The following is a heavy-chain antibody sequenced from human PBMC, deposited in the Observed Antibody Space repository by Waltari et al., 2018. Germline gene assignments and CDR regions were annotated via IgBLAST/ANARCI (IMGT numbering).Heavy chain of an antibody. CDR3: AREGRIVVVPAAMSSYYYGMDV. D-gene: IGHD2-2*01. V-gene: IGHV1-2*04. CDR2: INPNSGGT. Sequence: QVQLVQSGAEVKKPGASVKVSCKASGYTFTGYYMHWVRQAPGQGLEWMGWINPNSGGTNYAQKLQGWVTMTRDTSISTAYMELSRLRSDDTAVYYWAREGRIVVVPAAMSSYYYGMDVWGQGTTVTVSS. CDR1: GYTFTGYY. J-gene: IGHJ6*02.